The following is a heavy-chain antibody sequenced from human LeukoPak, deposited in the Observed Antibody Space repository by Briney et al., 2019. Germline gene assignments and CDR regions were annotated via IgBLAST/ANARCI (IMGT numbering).Heavy chain of an antibody. Sequence: SETLSLTCTVSGGSISSSSYYWGWIRQPPGTGLEWIGSIYYSGSTYYNPSPKSRVTISVDTSKNQFSLKLSSVTAADTAVYYCARQVRDSSPGLYFDYWGQGTLVTVSS. CDR1: GGSISSSSYY. V-gene: IGHV4-39*01. D-gene: IGHD3-22*01. CDR3: ARQVRDSSPGLYFDY. CDR2: IYYSGST. J-gene: IGHJ4*02.